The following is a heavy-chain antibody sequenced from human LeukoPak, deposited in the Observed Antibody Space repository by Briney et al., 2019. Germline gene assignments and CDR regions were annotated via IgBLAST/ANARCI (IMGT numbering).Heavy chain of an antibody. CDR3: ARDLGHITLGSTYYHNWFDP. D-gene: IGHD3-22*01. Sequence: SETLSLLCTVSGGSVSGYYWRWLRHPPGEGLEWIGYVYYSGTTHNNPSLTSPVTISIDTSNNQFSMKMCSVIAADTAVYYCARDLGHITLGSTYYHNWFDPWGQGTLVTVSS. V-gene: IGHV4-59*02. CDR1: GGSVSGYY. J-gene: IGHJ5*02. CDR2: VYYSGTT.